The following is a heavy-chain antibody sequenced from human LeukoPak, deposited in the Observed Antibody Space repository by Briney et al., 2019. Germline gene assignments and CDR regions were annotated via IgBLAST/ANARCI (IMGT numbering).Heavy chain of an antibody. CDR3: ARDLRQWLDY. Sequence: GGSLRLSCAASGFTFSSYSMNWVRQAPGKGLEWVSSISSSSSYIYYADSVKGRFTISRDNAKNSLYLQMNSLRVEDTAVYYCARDLRQWLDYWGQGTLVTVSS. CDR1: GFTFSSYS. D-gene: IGHD6-19*01. CDR2: ISSSSSYI. J-gene: IGHJ4*02. V-gene: IGHV3-21*01.